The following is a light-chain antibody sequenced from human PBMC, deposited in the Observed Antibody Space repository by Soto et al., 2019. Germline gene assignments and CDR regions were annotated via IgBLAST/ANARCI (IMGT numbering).Light chain of an antibody. J-gene: IGKJ1*01. CDR2: GAS. CDR3: QQYGSSPWT. V-gene: IGKV3-20*01. CDR1: QTFRSNY. Sequence: ETVLTQSPGTLSLSPGERATLSCRASQTFRSNYLAWYRQTPGQAPRLLIYGASNRATGIADRFSGSGSVTDFTLIISRLEPEDFALYYCQQYGSSPWTFGQGTKVEIK.